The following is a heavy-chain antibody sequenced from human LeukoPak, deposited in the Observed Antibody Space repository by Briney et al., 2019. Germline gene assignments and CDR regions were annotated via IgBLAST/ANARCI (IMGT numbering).Heavy chain of an antibody. D-gene: IGHD3-3*01. J-gene: IGHJ3*02. V-gene: IGHV1-18*01. CDR2: ISAYNGNT. CDR3: ARLAIFGVVSKAFDI. CDR1: GYTFTSYG. Sequence: ASVKVSCKASGYTFTSYGISWVRQAPGQGLEWMGWISAYNGNTNYAQKLQGRVTMTTDTSTSTAYMELRSLRSDDTAVYYCARLAIFGVVSKAFDIWGQGTMVTVSS.